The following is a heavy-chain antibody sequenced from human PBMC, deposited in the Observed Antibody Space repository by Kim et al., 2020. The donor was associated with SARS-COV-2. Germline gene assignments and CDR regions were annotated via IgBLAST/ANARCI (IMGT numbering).Heavy chain of an antibody. Sequence: GGSLRLSCAACGFTFNTYGMHWVRQAPGKGLEWVAVISYDGSHKYYVDSVKGRFTISRDNPKNTLYLQMNSLRIEDTAVYYCARSFSGSYFGYDYWGQGSLVTVSS. CDR2: ISYDGSHK. D-gene: IGHD1-26*01. CDR3: ARSFSGSYFGYDY. J-gene: IGHJ4*02. V-gene: IGHV3-30*03. CDR1: GFTFNTYG.